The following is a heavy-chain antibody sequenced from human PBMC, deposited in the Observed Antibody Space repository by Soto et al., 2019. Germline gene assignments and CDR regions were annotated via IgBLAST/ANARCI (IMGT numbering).Heavy chain of an antibody. D-gene: IGHD3-22*01. Sequence: SETLSLTCTVSGGSIISGDYCWICIRQPPWKGLEWIGYIYYSGSTYYNPSLKSRVTISVDTSKNQFSLKLSSVTAADTAVYYCARYPPPYDSRGNWFDPWGQGTLVTVSS. V-gene: IGHV4-30-4*01. CDR3: ARYPPPYDSRGNWFDP. CDR2: IYYSGST. CDR1: GGSIISGDYC. J-gene: IGHJ5*02.